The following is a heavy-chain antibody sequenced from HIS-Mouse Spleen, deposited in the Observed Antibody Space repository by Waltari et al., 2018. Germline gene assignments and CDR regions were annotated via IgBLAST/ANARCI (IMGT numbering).Heavy chain of an antibody. V-gene: IGHV3-53*02. Sequence: EVQLVETGGGLIQPGGSLRLSCAASGFTVSSTYMRWVLQAPGKGLEWVSVIYSGGSTYYADSVKGRFTISRDNSKNTLYLQMNSLRAEDTAVYYCARHYYYGSGSYYFDYWGQGTLVTVSS. CDR3: ARHYYYGSGSYYFDY. CDR1: GFTVSSTY. CDR2: IYSGGST. D-gene: IGHD3-10*01. J-gene: IGHJ4*02.